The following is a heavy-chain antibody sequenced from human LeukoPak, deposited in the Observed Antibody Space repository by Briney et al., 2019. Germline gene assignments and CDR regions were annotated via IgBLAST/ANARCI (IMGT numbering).Heavy chain of an antibody. J-gene: IGHJ5*02. Sequence: PSETLSLTCTVSGGSIRSYYWSWIRQPAGKGLEWIGRIHTSGSTNYNPSLKSRVTISVDTSKNQFSPKLSSVTAADTAVYYCARAVAAAGIYWFDPWGQGTLVTVSS. V-gene: IGHV4-4*07. CDR1: GGSIRSYY. CDR3: ARAVAAAGIYWFDP. D-gene: IGHD6-13*01. CDR2: IHTSGST.